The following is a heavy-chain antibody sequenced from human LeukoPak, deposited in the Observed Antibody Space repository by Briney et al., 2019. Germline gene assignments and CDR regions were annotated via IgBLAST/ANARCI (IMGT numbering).Heavy chain of an antibody. CDR2: ISSNGGST. V-gene: IGHV3-64*01. CDR1: GFTFSSYA. CDR3: ARDGGVPTHFDY. D-gene: IGHD3-16*01. J-gene: IGHJ4*02. Sequence: GGSLRLSCAASGFTFSSYAMHWVRQAPGKGLEYVSAISSNGGSTYYANSVKGRFTISRDNSKNTLYLQMGSLRAEDMAVYYCARDGGVPTHFDYLGQGTLVTVSS.